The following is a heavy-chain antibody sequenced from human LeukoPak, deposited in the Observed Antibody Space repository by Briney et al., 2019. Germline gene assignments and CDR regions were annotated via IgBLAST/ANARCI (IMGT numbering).Heavy chain of an antibody. CDR1: GGSFSGYY. J-gene: IGHJ5*02. Sequence: PSETLSLTCAVYGGSFSGYYWSWIRQPPGKGLEWIGEINHSGSTNYNPSLKSRVTISVDTSKNQFSLKLSSVTAADTAVYYSARGSSTYSAVVVVPAAKGVWFDPWGQGTLVTVSS. CDR2: INHSGST. V-gene: IGHV4-34*01. D-gene: IGHD2-2*01. CDR3: ARGSSTYSAVVVVPAAKGVWFDP.